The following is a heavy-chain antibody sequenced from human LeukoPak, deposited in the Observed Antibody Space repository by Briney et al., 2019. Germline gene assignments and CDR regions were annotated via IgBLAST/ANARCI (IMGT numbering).Heavy chain of an antibody. D-gene: IGHD6-13*01. CDR2: MNPNSGNT. CDR1: GYTFTSYY. CDR3: ARVTTYSSSWYDY. J-gene: IGHJ4*02. V-gene: IGHV1-8*02. Sequence: GASVMVSCKASGYTFTSYYMHWVRQATGQGLEWMGWMNPNSGNTGYAQKFQGRVTMTRNTSISTAYMELSSLRSEDTAVYYCARVTTYSSSWYDYWGQGTLVTVSS.